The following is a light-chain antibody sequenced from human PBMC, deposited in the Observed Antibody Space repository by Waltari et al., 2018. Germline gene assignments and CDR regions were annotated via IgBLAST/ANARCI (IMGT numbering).Light chain of an antibody. CDR3: MQALESPLT. CDR1: QSLLYANGYNY. Sequence: EIVMTQSPLSLPVTPVEPAAISCRSSQSLLYANGYNYLDWYLQKPGQSPQLLIYLGSNRASGVPDRFSGSGSGTDFTLKISRVEADDVGVYYCMQALESPLTFGPGTKVDIK. J-gene: IGKJ3*01. CDR2: LGS. V-gene: IGKV2-28*01.